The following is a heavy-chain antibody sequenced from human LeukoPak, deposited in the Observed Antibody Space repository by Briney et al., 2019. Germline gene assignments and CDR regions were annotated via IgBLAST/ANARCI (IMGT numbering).Heavy chain of an antibody. CDR2: ISGSGDRT. D-gene: IGHD3-10*01. Sequence: GGSLRLSCAASGFTFSSYWMSWVRQAPGKGLEWVSAISGSGDRTHYADSVKGRFTVSRDTSKNTLFLQMNSLRAEDTAVYYCAKLLRGAVVPYFDYWGQGTLVTVSS. V-gene: IGHV3-23*01. J-gene: IGHJ4*02. CDR3: AKLLRGAVVPYFDY. CDR1: GFTFSSYW.